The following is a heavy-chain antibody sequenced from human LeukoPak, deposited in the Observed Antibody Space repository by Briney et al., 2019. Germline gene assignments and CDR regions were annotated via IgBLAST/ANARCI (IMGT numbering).Heavy chain of an antibody. CDR1: GYSFTSYW. D-gene: IGHD6-13*01. Sequence: GESLKISCKGSGYSFTSYWIAWVRQMPGKGLEWMGIIYPGDSDTRYSPSFQGQVTFSADKSITTAYLQWSSLKASDTAIYYCARRAVAAAGENAEYFQHWGQGTLVTVSS. V-gene: IGHV5-51*01. J-gene: IGHJ1*01. CDR3: ARRAVAAAGENAEYFQH. CDR2: IYPGDSDT.